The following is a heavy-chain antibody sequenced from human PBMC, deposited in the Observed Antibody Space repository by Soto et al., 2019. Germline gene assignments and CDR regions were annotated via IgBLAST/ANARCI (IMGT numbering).Heavy chain of an antibody. CDR3: ARGNYGDSAYYLDY. CDR1: GGSISSGSYY. V-gene: IGHV4-31*03. D-gene: IGHD4-17*01. Sequence: SETLSLTCTVSGGSISSGSYYWTWIRQHPGKGLEWIGYIYYSGSTYYNPSLKSRVTISVDTSKNQFSLKLSSVTAADTAVYYCARGNYGDSAYYLDYWGQGTLVTVSS. CDR2: IYYSGST. J-gene: IGHJ4*02.